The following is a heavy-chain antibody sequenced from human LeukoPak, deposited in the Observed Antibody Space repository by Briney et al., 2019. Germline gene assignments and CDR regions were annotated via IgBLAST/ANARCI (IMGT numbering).Heavy chain of an antibody. Sequence: PSETLSLTCTVSGGSISSYYWSWIRQPPGKGLEWIGYIYYSGSTNYNPSLKSRVTMSIDTSKNQFSLKLTSVTAADTAVYYCARSYYYVDFWAQGARVPVSS. D-gene: IGHD3-10*01. CDR3: ARSYYYVDF. CDR2: IYYSGST. CDR1: GGSISSYY. J-gene: IGHJ4*02. V-gene: IGHV4-59*12.